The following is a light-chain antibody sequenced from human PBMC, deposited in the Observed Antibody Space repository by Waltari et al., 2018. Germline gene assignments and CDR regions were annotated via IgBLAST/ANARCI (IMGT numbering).Light chain of an antibody. CDR1: QRVLNNANNKNY. Sequence: DIVMIQYPDSLAVSLGERATINCKSSQRVLNNANNKNYLAWYQQKPGQPPKLLIYWASTRESGVPDRFSGSGSGTDFTLTISSLQAEDVAVYYCQHYYSSPLTFGGGTKVEIK. CDR3: QHYYSSPLT. V-gene: IGKV4-1*01. CDR2: WAS. J-gene: IGKJ4*01.